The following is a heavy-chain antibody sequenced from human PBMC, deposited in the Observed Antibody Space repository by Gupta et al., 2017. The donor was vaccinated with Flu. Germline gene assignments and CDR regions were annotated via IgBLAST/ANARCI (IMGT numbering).Heavy chain of an antibody. J-gene: IGHJ4*02. Sequence: VRQAPGKGLEWVAVLWYDGSKDYYADSVKCRFTISRDSSKTTLYLQMNNLRAEDTAVYFCARSHFWSGYNLEVWGQGTLVTVSS. D-gene: IGHD3-3*02. V-gene: IGHV3-33*01. CDR2: LWYDGSKD. CDR3: ARSHFWSGYNLEV.